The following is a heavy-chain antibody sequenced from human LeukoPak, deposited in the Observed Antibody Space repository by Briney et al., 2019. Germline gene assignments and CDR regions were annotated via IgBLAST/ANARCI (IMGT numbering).Heavy chain of an antibody. D-gene: IGHD3-10*01. CDR1: GGTFNSHI. Sequence: SVKVSCKTSGGTFNSHIFGWVRQAPGQGLEWLGRITPILGTTKCAQRFQGRVTITADKFSTTAYMELTSLRSEDTAIYYCTRVNLRGSNYNWFDPWGQGTLVTVSS. V-gene: IGHV1-69*08. J-gene: IGHJ5*02. CDR3: TRVNLRGSNYNWFDP. CDR2: ITPILGTT.